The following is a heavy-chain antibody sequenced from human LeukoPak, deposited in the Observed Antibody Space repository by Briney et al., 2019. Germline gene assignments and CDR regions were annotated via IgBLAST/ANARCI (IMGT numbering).Heavy chain of an antibody. CDR3: ARTPDDYYGGNSRRGAFDI. CDR2: ISSSSSYI. D-gene: IGHD4-23*01. CDR1: GFTFSSYS. V-gene: IGHV3-21*01. Sequence: GGSLRLSCAASGFTFSSYSMNWVRQAPGKGLEWVSSISSSSSYIYYADSVKGRFTISRDNAKNSLYLQMNSLRAEDTAVYYCARTPDDYYGGNSRRGAFDIWGQGTMVTVSS. J-gene: IGHJ3*02.